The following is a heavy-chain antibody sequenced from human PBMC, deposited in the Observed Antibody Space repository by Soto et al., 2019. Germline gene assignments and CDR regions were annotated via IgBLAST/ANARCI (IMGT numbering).Heavy chain of an antibody. CDR3: AREYITMVRGVIITEWDY. V-gene: IGHV3-48*02. CDR2: ISSSSSTI. J-gene: IGHJ4*02. CDR1: GFTFSSYS. Sequence: GGSLRLSCAASGFTFSSYSMNWVRQAPGKGLEWVSYISSSSSTIYYADSVKGRFTISRDNAKNSLYLQMNSLRDEDTAVYYCAREYITMVRGVIITEWDYWGQGTLVTVSS. D-gene: IGHD3-10*01.